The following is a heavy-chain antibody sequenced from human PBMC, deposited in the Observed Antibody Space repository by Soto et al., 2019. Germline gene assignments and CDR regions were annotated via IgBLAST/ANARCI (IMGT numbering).Heavy chain of an antibody. J-gene: IGHJ4*02. V-gene: IGHV3-43*01. CDR2: ISWDGTIT. CDR3: KAGYTDSSAPVDQTSYLDY. CDR1: GFTFDDFT. Sequence: GGSLRLSCAASGFTFDDFTMHWVRQVPGKALEWVSLISWDGTITHYADSVAGRFTISRDNSENSLSLQMNNLRTEDSALYFCKAGYTDSSAPVDQTSYLDYWGQGTLVTVSS. D-gene: IGHD6-13*01.